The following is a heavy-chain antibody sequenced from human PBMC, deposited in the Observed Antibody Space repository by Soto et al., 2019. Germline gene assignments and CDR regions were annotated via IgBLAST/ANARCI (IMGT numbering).Heavy chain of an antibody. J-gene: IGHJ4*02. Sequence: GESLKISCKGSGYTFTSYWIGWVRRMPGKGLEWMGIIYPGDSDTRYSPSFQGQVTISADKSISTAYLQWSNLRGEDTAVYYCAILAHGKFDYWGQGALVTVSS. V-gene: IGHV5-51*01. D-gene: IGHD1-26*01. CDR1: GYTFTSYW. CDR3: AILAHGKFDY. CDR2: IYPGDSDT.